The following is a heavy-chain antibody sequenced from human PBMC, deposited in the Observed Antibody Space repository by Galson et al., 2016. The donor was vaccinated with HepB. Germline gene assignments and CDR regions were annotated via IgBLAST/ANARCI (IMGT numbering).Heavy chain of an antibody. CDR2: ISSDGSHK. J-gene: IGHJ4*02. CDR3: AKRGGLDYYFDY. CDR1: GFSFNSNT. D-gene: IGHD3-16*01. Sequence: SLRLSCAASGFSFNSNTMHWARQAPGKGLEWVALISSDGSHKYYADSVKGRFTTSRDNSKNTLYLQMDSLRAEDTAVFYCAKRGGLDYYFDYWGQGTLVTVSS. V-gene: IGHV3-30*18.